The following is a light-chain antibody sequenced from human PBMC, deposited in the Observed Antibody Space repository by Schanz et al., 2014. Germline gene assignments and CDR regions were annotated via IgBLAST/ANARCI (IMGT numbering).Light chain of an antibody. V-gene: IGLV2-8*01. J-gene: IGLJ3*02. CDR3: CSFVGSWV. CDR1: SSDVGGYNY. CDR2: EVN. Sequence: QSALTQPPSASGSPGQSVTISCTGTSSDVGGYNYVSWYQQHPGKAPKLMIYEVNKRPSGVPDRFSGSKSGNTASLTISGLQTDDEADYYCCSFVGSWVFGGGTKLTVL.